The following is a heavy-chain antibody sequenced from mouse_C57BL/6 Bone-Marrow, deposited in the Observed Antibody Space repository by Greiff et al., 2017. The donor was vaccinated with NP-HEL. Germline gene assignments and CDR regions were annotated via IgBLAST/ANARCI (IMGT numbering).Heavy chain of an antibody. CDR3: ARRGYYDSLYYFDY. CDR2: IDPEDGET. CDR1: GFNIKDYY. D-gene: IGHD2-4*01. J-gene: IGHJ2*01. V-gene: IGHV14-2*01. Sequence: EVQLQQSGAELVKPGASVKLSCTASGFNIKDYYMHWVKQRTEQGLEWIGRIDPEDGETEYAPKFQGKATITADTSSNTAYLQLSSLTSEDTAVYYCARRGYYDSLYYFDYWGQGTTLTVSS.